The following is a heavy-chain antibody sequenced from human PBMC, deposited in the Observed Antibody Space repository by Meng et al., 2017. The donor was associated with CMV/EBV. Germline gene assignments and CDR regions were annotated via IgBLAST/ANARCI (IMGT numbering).Heavy chain of an antibody. Sequence: GESLKISCAASGFTFSSYWMCWVRQAPGKGLEWVANIKQDGSEKYYLDSVKGRFTISRDNSKNSLYLQMNSLRAEETAVYYCARDSQYYDILTGYSRFYAFDIWGQGTMVTVSS. CDR2: IKQDGSEK. D-gene: IGHD3-9*01. J-gene: IGHJ3*02. V-gene: IGHV3-7*01. CDR1: GFTFSSYW. CDR3: ARDSQYYDILTGYSRFYAFDI.